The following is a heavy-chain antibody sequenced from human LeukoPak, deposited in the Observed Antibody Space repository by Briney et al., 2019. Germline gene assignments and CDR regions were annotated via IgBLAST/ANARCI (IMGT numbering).Heavy chain of an antibody. CDR3: ARAHHSSGWTYFDY. J-gene: IGHJ4*02. V-gene: IGHV1-69*04. CDR1: GYTFTSYY. Sequence: SVKVSCKASGYTFTSYYMHWVRQAPGQGLEWMGRIIPILGIANYAQKFQGRVTITADKSTSTAYMELSSLRSEDTAVYYCARAHHSSGWTYFDYWGQGTLVTVSS. D-gene: IGHD6-19*01. CDR2: IIPILGIA.